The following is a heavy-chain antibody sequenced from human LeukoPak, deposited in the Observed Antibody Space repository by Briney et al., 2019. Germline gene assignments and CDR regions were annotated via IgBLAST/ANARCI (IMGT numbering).Heavy chain of an antibody. J-gene: IGHJ5*02. CDR1: GGSISSTSYY. D-gene: IGHD1-1*01. V-gene: IGHV4-39*07. CDR3: ATLTTPGWFNP. Sequence: PSETLSLTCTVSGGSISSTSYYWGWIRQPPGKGLEWIGNIYYSGSTYYNPSLKSRVTISVDTSKDQFSLKLSSVTAADTAVYYCATLTTPGWFNPWGQGTLVTVSS. CDR2: IYYSGST.